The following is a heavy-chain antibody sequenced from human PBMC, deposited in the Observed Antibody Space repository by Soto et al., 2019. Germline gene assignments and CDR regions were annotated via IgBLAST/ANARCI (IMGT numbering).Heavy chain of an antibody. CDR2: IHSTGRT. D-gene: IGHD6-19*01. J-gene: IGHJ4*02. Sequence: QLQLQESGPGLVKPSETLSLTCTVSGVSIRSSDYFWGWIRQPPGKGLEWIGSIHSTGRTFYNRSLKSRVTISVDTSKNQCSLELTSVTAADTAVYYCARLPRTTVAGTGTDSWGQGTLVTVSS. CDR1: GVSIRSSDYF. V-gene: IGHV4-39*01. CDR3: ARLPRTTVAGTGTDS.